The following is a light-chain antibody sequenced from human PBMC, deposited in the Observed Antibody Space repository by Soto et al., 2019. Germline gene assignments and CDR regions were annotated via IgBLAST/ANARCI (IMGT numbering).Light chain of an antibody. V-gene: IGKV1-9*01. J-gene: IGKJ4*01. CDR2: AAS. CDR1: QGIRSN. Sequence: DIQLTQSPPFLSASVGDRVTITCRASQGIRSNLAWFQQKPGKAPKLLIYAASILQNEVPSGFSGSGSGTEFTLTISSLQPEDLATYYCQQFNAYPLTFGGGAKVEIK. CDR3: QQFNAYPLT.